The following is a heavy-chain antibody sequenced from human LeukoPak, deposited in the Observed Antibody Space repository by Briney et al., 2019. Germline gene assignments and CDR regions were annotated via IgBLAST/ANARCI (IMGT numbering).Heavy chain of an antibody. CDR3: VSGYYDFWSGYSYYFDY. V-gene: IGHV4-30-4*01. D-gene: IGHD3-3*01. CDR2: IYYSGST. Sequence: PSQTLSLTCTVSGGSISSGDYYWSWIRQPPGKGLEWIGYIYYSGSTYYNPSLKSRVTISVDTSKNQFSLKLSSVTAADTAVYYCVSGYYDFWSGYSYYFDYWGQGTLVTVSS. J-gene: IGHJ4*02. CDR1: GGSISSGDYY.